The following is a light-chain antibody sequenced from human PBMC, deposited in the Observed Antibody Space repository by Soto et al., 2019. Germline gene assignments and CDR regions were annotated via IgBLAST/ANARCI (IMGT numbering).Light chain of an antibody. CDR1: SSDVGGYNY. Sequence: QSVLTQPRSVSGSPGQSVTISCTGTSSDVGGYNYVSWYQQHPGKAPKLMIYDVSERPSGVPDRFSGSKSGNTASLTISGLQAEDEPDYYCCSYAGSFYVFGTGTKVTVL. CDR3: CSYAGSFYV. CDR2: DVS. J-gene: IGLJ1*01. V-gene: IGLV2-11*01.